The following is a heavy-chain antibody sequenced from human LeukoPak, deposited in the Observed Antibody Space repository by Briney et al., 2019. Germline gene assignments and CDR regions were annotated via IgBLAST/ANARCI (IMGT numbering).Heavy chain of an antibody. V-gene: IGHV3-30*02. CDR3: AKSRQSWSVRYMDV. CDR2: IRYDGSNK. D-gene: IGHD3-3*01. Sequence: PSETLSLTCAVYGGSFSGYYWSWIRQAPGKGLEWVAFIRYDGSNKYYADSVKGRFTISRDNSKNTLYLQMNSLRAEDTAVYYCAKSRQSWSVRYMDVWGKGTTVTISS. CDR1: GGSFSGYY. J-gene: IGHJ6*03.